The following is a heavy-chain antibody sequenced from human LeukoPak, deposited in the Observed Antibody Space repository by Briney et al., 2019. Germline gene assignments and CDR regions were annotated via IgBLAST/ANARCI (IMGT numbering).Heavy chain of an antibody. CDR1: GFTFSNAW. CDR3: ARGTVTSRTWYFDL. CDR2: IKSKTDGGTT. Sequence: GGSLRLSCAASGFTFSNAWMSWVRQAPGKGLEWVGRIKSKTDGGTTDYAAPVKGRFTISRDDSKNTLYLQMNSLRAEETAVYYCARGTVTSRTWYFDLWGRGTLVTVSS. D-gene: IGHD4-17*01. J-gene: IGHJ2*01. V-gene: IGHV3-15*01.